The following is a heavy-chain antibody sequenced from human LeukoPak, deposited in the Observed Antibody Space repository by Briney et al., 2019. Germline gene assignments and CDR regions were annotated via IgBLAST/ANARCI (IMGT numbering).Heavy chain of an antibody. CDR2: ISYDGSNK. J-gene: IGHJ4*02. D-gene: IGHD3-3*01. Sequence: GGSLRLSCAASGFTFSSYAMHWVRQAPGKGLEWVAVISYDGSNKYYADSVKGQFTISRDNSKNTLYLQMNSLRAEDTAVYYCARDGYYDFWSGYYNYFDYWGQGTLVTVSS. V-gene: IGHV3-30*04. CDR1: GFTFSSYA. CDR3: ARDGYYDFWSGYYNYFDY.